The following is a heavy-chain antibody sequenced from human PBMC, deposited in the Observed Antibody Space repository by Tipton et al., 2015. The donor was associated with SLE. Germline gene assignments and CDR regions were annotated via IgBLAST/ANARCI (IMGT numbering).Heavy chain of an antibody. CDR1: GFTFSSYA. Sequence: SLRLSCAASGFTFSSYAMSWVRQAPGKGLEWVANIKQDGSEKYYVDSVKGRFTISRDNSKNSLYLQMNSLRAEDTAVYYCARGRGCSDYWGQGTLVTVSS. D-gene: IGHD2-15*01. CDR3: ARGRGCSDY. J-gene: IGHJ4*02. V-gene: IGHV3-7*01. CDR2: IKQDGSEK.